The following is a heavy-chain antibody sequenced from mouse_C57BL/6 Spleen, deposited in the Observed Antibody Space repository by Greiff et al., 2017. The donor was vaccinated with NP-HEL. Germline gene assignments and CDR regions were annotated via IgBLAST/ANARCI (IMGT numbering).Heavy chain of an antibody. CDR3: ARSRTGFDY. CDR2: IDPSASYT. CDR1: GYTFTSYW. V-gene: IGHV1-50*01. J-gene: IGHJ2*01. Sequence: QVQLQQPGAELVKPGASVKLSCKASGYTFTSYWMQWVKQRPGQGLEWIGEIDPSASYTNYNQKFKGKATLTVDTSSSTAYMQLSSLTSEDSAVYYCARSRTGFDYWGQGTTLTVSS. D-gene: IGHD4-1*01.